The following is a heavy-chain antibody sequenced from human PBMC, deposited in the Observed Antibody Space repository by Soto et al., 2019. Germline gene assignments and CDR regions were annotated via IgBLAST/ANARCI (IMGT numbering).Heavy chain of an antibody. J-gene: IGHJ6*02. Sequence: EVQLVESGGGLVQPGGSLRLSCAASGFTFSSYEMNWVRQAPGKGLEWVSYISSSGSTIYYADSVKGRFTISRDNAKNSLYRQMNSLRAEDTAVYYCARDPDRGGWYYYYGMDVWGQGTTVTVSS. V-gene: IGHV3-48*03. CDR3: ARDPDRGGWYYYYGMDV. D-gene: IGHD6-19*01. CDR2: ISSSGSTI. CDR1: GFTFSSYE.